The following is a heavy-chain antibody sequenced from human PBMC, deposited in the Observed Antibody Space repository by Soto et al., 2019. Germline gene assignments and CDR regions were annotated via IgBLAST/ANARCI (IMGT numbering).Heavy chain of an antibody. D-gene: IGHD3-22*01. CDR2: IYYSGST. V-gene: IGHV4-39*01. Sequence: SETLSLTCTVSGGSISSSSYYWGWIRQPPGKGLEWIGSIYYSGSTYYNPSLKSRVTISVDTSKNQFSLKLSSVTAADTAVYYCARHYDSSGYYYLSWFDPWGQGTLVTVSS. CDR1: GGSISSSSYY. J-gene: IGHJ5*02. CDR3: ARHYDSSGYYYLSWFDP.